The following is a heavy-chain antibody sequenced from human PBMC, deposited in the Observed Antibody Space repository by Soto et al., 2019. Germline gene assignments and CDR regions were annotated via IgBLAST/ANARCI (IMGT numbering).Heavy chain of an antibody. CDR1: GDSVSSNSVV. CDR3: ARGPAILNP. CDR2: TYYRSKWYY. D-gene: IGHD3-3*01. V-gene: IGHV6-1*01. Sequence: PSQTLSLTCAISGDSVSSNSVVWNWIRQSPSRGLEWLGRTYYRSKWYYDYAVSVKSRITINPDTSNNQLSLQLNSVTPDDTAVYYCARGPAILNPWGQGILVTVSS. J-gene: IGHJ5*02.